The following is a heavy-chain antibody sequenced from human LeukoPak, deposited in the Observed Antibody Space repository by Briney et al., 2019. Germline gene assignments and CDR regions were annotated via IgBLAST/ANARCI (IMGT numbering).Heavy chain of an antibody. CDR2: IKSKTDGGTI. CDR1: GFTFSKVW. J-gene: IGHJ4*02. V-gene: IGHV3-15*01. Sequence: GGSLRLSCAASGFTFSKVWMSWVRQAPGKGLEWVGRIKSKTDGGTIDYAAPVKGRFTISRDDSKNTLYLQMNSLKTEDTAVYYCARGTQGGLGAYWASYYFDYWGQGTLVTVSS. CDR3: ARGTQGGLGAYWASYYFDY. D-gene: IGHD3-16*01.